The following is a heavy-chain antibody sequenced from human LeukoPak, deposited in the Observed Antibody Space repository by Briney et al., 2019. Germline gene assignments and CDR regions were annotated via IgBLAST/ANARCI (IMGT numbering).Heavy chain of an antibody. CDR2: MNPNSGNT. J-gene: IGHJ3*02. D-gene: IGHD1-1*01. Sequence: ASVKVSCKASGGTFSSYAINWVRQATGQGLEWMGWMNPNSGNTGYAQKFQGRVTITRNTSISTAYMELSSLRSEDTAVYYCARAKLENDAFDIWGQGTMVTVSS. CDR3: ARAKLENDAFDI. V-gene: IGHV1-8*03. CDR1: GGTFSSYA.